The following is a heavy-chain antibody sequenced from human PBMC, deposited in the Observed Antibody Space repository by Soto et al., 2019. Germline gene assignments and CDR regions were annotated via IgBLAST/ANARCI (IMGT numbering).Heavy chain of an antibody. D-gene: IGHD4-17*01. V-gene: IGHV4-59*01. CDR2: IYYSGST. J-gene: IGHJ6*02. CDR1: GGSISSYC. CDR3: EREGSDRYGEGMDV. Sequence: PSETLPLTCTVSGGSISSYCWRWIRQRPGKGLEWIGYIYYSGSTNYNPSLKSRVTISVDTSKNQFSLKLSSVTAADTAVYYCEREGSDRYGEGMDVWGQGTTVTVSS.